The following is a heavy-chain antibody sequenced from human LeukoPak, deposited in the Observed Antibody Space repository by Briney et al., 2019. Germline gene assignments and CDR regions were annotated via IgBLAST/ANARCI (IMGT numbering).Heavy chain of an antibody. CDR2: ISSGGSTI. D-gene: IGHD3-10*01. CDR1: GFTFSSYE. CDR3: ARAGYGSGSYYNADFDY. J-gene: IGHJ4*02. V-gene: IGHV3-48*03. Sequence: GGSLRLSCAASGFTFSSYEMNWVRQAPGKGLEWVSYISSGGSTIYYADSVRGRFTISRDNAKNSLYLQMNSLRAEDTAVYYCARAGYGSGSYYNADFDYWGQGTLVTVSS.